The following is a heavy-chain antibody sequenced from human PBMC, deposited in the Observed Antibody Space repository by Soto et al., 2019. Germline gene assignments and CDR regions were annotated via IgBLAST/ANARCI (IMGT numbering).Heavy chain of an antibody. Sequence: SVKLSCKASGGPFSSYASSWLRQAPGQGLEWRGGIIPIFGTANYAQKFQGRVTITADESTSTAYMELSSRRSEDTARYYCARGRRITMIGDIWGQGTMVTVS. D-gene: IGHD3-22*01. CDR3: ARGRRITMIGDI. CDR1: GGPFSSYA. J-gene: IGHJ3*02. CDR2: IIPIFGTA. V-gene: IGHV1-69*13.